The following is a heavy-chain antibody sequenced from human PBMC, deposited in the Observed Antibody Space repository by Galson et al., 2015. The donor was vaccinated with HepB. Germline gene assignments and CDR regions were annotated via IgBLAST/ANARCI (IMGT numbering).Heavy chain of an antibody. V-gene: IGHV3-11*01. D-gene: IGHD3-10*01. CDR3: ARPPFYGSVSYYHYGMDV. Sequence: SLRLSCAASGFTFSDYYMSWIRQAPGKGLEWVSHISGSGTTIYYADSVKGRSTISRDNAKNSLYLQMNSLRAEDTAVYYCARPPFYGSVSYYHYGMDVWGQGTTVTVSS. CDR2: ISGSGTTI. CDR1: GFTFSDYY. J-gene: IGHJ6*02.